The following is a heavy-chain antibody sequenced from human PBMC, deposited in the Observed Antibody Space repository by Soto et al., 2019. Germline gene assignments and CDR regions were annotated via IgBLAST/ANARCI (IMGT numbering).Heavy chain of an antibody. CDR1: GRSISSSGYY. D-gene: IGHD3-22*01. Sequence: LSLTCTVSGRSISSSGYYWGWIRQPPGKGLQWIGNIYSSGNTYYNPSLRSRVAISVDPSKNQFSLRLSSVTAADTAVYFCASPREGYYYDTWGQGTLVTVSS. J-gene: IGHJ4*02. V-gene: IGHV4-39*01. CDR2: IYSSGNT. CDR3: ASPREGYYYDT.